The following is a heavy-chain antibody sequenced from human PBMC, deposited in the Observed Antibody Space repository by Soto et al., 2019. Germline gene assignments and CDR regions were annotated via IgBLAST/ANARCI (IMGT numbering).Heavy chain of an antibody. CDR1: GFTVSSNY. V-gene: IGHV3-53*02. D-gene: IGHD6-6*01. CDR2: IYSDGTT. Sequence: EVQLVETGGGLIQPGGSLRLSCAASGFTVSSNYMNWVRQAPGKGLEWLSIIYSDGTTYYADSVKCRFTISRDNFKNTLYLQMNNLRAEDTAVYYCAILSNWGQGTLVTVSS. CDR3: AILSN. J-gene: IGHJ4*02.